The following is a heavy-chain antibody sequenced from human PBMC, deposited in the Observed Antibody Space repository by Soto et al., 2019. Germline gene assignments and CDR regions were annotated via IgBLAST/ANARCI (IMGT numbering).Heavy chain of an antibody. CDR3: VRGGVYCSGGSCHGYYYGMDV. CDR2: IIPIFGTA. Sequence: QVQLVQSGAEVKKPGSSVKVSCKASGGTFSSYAISWVRQAPGQGLEWMGGIIPIFGTANYAQKFQGRVTITADEATSTAYMELSSLRSEDTAVYYCVRGGVYCSGGSCHGYYYGMDVWGQGTTVTVSS. J-gene: IGHJ6*02. D-gene: IGHD2-15*01. CDR1: GGTFSSYA. V-gene: IGHV1-69*12.